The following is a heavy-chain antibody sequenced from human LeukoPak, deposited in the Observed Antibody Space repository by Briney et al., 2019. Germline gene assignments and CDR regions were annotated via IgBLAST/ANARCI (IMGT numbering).Heavy chain of an antibody. CDR2: ISWNRDNI. Sequence: PGGSLRLSCAASGFTSDDYAMHWVRQPPGKGLEWVSGISWNRDNIAFADFVKGRFTISRDNAKNSLYLQMNSLRVEDTALYFRARKIESGAAHYFDYWGQGTLVTVSS. V-gene: IGHV3-9*02. CDR1: GFTSDDYA. J-gene: IGHJ4*02. D-gene: IGHD5-12*01. CDR3: ARKIESGAAHYFDY.